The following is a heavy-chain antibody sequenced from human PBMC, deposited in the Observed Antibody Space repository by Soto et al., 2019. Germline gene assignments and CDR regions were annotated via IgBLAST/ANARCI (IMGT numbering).Heavy chain of an antibody. CDR1: GFTFSTYW. D-gene: IGHD6-25*01. CDR2: IKLEGSEK. CDR3: ARGTTAAD. J-gene: IGHJ4*02. V-gene: IGHV3-7*01. Sequence: EVQLVESGGGLVQPGGSLRLSCAASGFTFSTYWMTWVRQAPGKGLEWVASIKLEGSEKQYVDSVKGRFTISRDNAKESLYLQMNRLRGEDSGLYYCARGTTAADWGQGTRVTVSS.